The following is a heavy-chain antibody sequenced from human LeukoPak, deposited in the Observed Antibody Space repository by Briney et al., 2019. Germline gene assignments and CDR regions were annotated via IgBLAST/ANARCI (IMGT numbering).Heavy chain of an antibody. Sequence: NPSETLSLTCAVYGGSFSGYYWSWIRQPPGKGLEWIGRIYTSGSTNYNPSLKSRVTMSVDTSKNQFSLKLSSVTAADTAVYYCARDYYDSSGYYAFDYWGQGTLVTVSS. CDR3: ARDYYDSSGYYAFDY. J-gene: IGHJ4*02. CDR2: IYTSGST. D-gene: IGHD3-22*01. V-gene: IGHV4-59*10. CDR1: GGSFSGYY.